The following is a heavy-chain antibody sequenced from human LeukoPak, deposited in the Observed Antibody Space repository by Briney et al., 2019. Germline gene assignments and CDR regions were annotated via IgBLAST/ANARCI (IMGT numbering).Heavy chain of an antibody. D-gene: IGHD3-10*01. CDR3: AKVPHYGSGSTSHYYYYMDV. J-gene: IGHJ6*03. CDR1: GFTFSSYG. Sequence: PGGSLRLSCAASGFTFSSYGMHWVRQAPGKGLEWVAFIRYDGSNKYYADSVKGRFTISRDNSKNTLYLQMNSLRAEDTAVYYCAKVPHYGSGSTSHYYYYMDVWGKGTTVTISS. CDR2: IRYDGSNK. V-gene: IGHV3-30*02.